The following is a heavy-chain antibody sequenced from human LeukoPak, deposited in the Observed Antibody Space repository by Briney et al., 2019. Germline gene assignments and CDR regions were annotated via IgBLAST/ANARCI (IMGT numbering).Heavy chain of an antibody. V-gene: IGHV3-23*01. Sequence: GGSLRLSCAASGFTFSSYAMSWVRQAPGKGLEWVSAISGSGGITYYADTVNGRFMISRYNSKKALYLQMNSLKTEDTAVYYCAKEGYCSGGSCYSGAFDIWGQGTRVTVSS. CDR1: GFTFSSYA. CDR3: AKEGYCSGGSCYSGAFDI. J-gene: IGHJ3*02. CDR2: ISGSGGIT. D-gene: IGHD2-15*01.